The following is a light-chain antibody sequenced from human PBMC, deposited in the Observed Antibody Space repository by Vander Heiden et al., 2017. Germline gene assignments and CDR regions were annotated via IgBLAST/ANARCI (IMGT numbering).Light chain of an antibody. V-gene: IGKV3-20*01. Sequence: ETVLTQSPCTLSLSPGERATLSCKASQSVSSSYLGWYQQQPGHAPRLLIDGASSRATGIPDRFSGSGSGTDFTLTISRLEPEDFAVYYCQQYGSSPRAFGQGTKVEIK. CDR1: QSVSSSY. J-gene: IGKJ1*01. CDR2: GAS. CDR3: QQYGSSPRA.